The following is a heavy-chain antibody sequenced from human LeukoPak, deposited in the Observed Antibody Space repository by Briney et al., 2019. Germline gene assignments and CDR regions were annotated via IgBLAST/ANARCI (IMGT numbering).Heavy chain of an antibody. J-gene: IGHJ6*02. Sequence: SETLPLTCTVPTGTISSHYWGWIRQPPGKGLEWIGNIYYSGSTKYDPSLKSRVTISIGTSRSQFSLKLSAVTAADTAVYYCARGDYYYGMDVWGQGTTVIVSS. CDR3: ARGDYYYGMDV. V-gene: IGHV4-59*11. CDR1: TGTISSHY. CDR2: IYYSGST.